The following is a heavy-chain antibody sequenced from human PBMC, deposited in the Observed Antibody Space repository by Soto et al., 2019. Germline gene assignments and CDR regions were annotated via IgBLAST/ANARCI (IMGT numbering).Heavy chain of an antibody. CDR3: AKERGHSGYGGEFDY. CDR1: GFTFSSYG. Sequence: QVQLVESGGGVVQPGRSLRLSCAASGFTFSSYGMHWVRQAPGKGLEWVAVISYDGSNKYYADSVKGRFTISRDNSKNTLDLQMNSLRAEDTAVYYCAKERGHSGYGGEFDYWGQGTLVTVSS. J-gene: IGHJ4*02. V-gene: IGHV3-30*18. D-gene: IGHD5-12*01. CDR2: ISYDGSNK.